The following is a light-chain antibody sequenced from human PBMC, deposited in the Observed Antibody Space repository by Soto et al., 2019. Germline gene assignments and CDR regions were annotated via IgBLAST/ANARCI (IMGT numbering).Light chain of an antibody. CDR3: QQSYSTKIT. Sequence: DIQMAQSPSSLSASVGDGLPITSRESQSIRSYVSWYQQKPGKAPKILIYAASSLQSGVPSRFSCSGAGTDCTRTISSLQPEDFETDYCQQSYSTKITFGQGTRLEIK. V-gene: IGKV1-39*01. CDR1: QSIRSY. J-gene: IGKJ5*01. CDR2: AAS.